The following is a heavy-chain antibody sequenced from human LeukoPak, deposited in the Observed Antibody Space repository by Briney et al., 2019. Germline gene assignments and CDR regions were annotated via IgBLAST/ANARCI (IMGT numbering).Heavy chain of an antibody. CDR3: ASGVNYFDY. CDR1: GFTFSSYN. V-gene: IGHV3-21*01. D-gene: IGHD3-3*01. J-gene: IGHJ4*02. CDR2: ISSRSSYI. Sequence: PGGSLGLSCAASGFTFSSYNMKWVRQAPGKGLEWVSSISSRSSYIFYADSVKGRFTISRDNAKKSLYLQMNSLRAEDTAVYYCASGVNYFDYWGQGTLVTVSS.